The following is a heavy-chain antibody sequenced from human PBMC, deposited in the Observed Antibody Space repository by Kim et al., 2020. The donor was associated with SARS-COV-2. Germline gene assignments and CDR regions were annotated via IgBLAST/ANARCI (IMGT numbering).Heavy chain of an antibody. V-gene: IGHV3-64D*09. CDR3: GRRNGDPRGYGNFDY. D-gene: IGHD3-10*01. Sequence: DSVRGRFTISRDNSKNTLYLQMSSLRPEDTAVYYCGRRNGDPRGYGNFDYWGQGTLVTVSS. J-gene: IGHJ4*02.